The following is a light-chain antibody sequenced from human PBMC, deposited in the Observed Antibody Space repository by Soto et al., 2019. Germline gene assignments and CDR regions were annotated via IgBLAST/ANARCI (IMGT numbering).Light chain of an antibody. CDR2: GAS. V-gene: IGKV3-20*01. CDR3: QQYGSSPYT. J-gene: IGKJ2*01. CDR1: QSVSSSY. Sequence: EIVLTQSPGTLSLSPGERATLSCRASQSVSSSYLAWYQQKPGQAPRLLIYGASSRATGIPDRFSGSGSGTECTITISRLEPEDFAVYYCQQYGSSPYTFGQGTKLEIK.